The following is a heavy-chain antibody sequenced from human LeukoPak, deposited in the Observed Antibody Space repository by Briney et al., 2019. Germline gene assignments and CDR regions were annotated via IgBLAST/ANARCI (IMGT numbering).Heavy chain of an antibody. V-gene: IGHV3-23*01. D-gene: IGHD3-10*01. CDR2: VSVGGGDT. CDR1: GFIFSSYV. CDR3: ARDQKGLGTMVRDDLDAFDI. Sequence: GGSLRLSCEASGFIFSSYVMGWVRQAPGKGLEWVSSVSVGGGDTFNADSVEGRCTISRDNAKNSLYLQMNSLRAEDTAVYYCARDQKGLGTMVRDDLDAFDIWGQGTMVTVSS. J-gene: IGHJ3*02.